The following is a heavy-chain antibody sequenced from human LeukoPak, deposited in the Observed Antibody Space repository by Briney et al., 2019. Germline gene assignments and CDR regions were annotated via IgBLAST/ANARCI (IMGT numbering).Heavy chain of an antibody. Sequence: SVKVSGKPSLGTFISHAISWVRQAPGHGLEWMGRIIAIFGTADYAQRFQGRVTITTDESTSTAYMELSSLRSEDTAVYYCASYYDSSGYYYIAFDIRGQGTMVTVSS. D-gene: IGHD3-22*01. CDR2: IIAIFGTA. V-gene: IGHV1-69*05. CDR3: ASYYDSSGYYYIAFDI. CDR1: LGTFISHA. J-gene: IGHJ3*02.